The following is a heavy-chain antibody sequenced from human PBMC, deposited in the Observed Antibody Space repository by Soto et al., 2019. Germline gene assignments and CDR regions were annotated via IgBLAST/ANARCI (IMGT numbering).Heavy chain of an antibody. CDR1: GGTFSSHA. D-gene: IGHD6-6*01. J-gene: IGHJ4*02. V-gene: IGHV1-69*06. CDR3: ARGLAARPGAVL. CDR2: IIPIFGTS. Sequence: QVQLVQSGAEVKKPGSSVKVSCKASGGTFSSHAISWVRQAPGQGLEWMGGIIPIFGTSNYAQKFQGRVTITADKSTSTAYMELSSLSSEDTAVYYCARGLAARPGAVLWGQGTLVTVSS.